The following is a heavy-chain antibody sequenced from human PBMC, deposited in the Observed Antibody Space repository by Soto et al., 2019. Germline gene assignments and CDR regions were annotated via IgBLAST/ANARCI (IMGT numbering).Heavy chain of an antibody. D-gene: IGHD5-18*01. Sequence: SETLSLTCAVYGGSFSGYYWSWIRQPPGKGLEWIGEINHSGSTNYNPSLKSRVTIPVDTSKNQFSLKLSSVTAADTAVYYCASDSPIRGYSYGRPYYYYSVMDVWGQGTTVTVSS. CDR3: ASDSPIRGYSYGRPYYYYSVMDV. V-gene: IGHV4-34*01. CDR1: GGSFSGYY. J-gene: IGHJ6*02. CDR2: INHSGST.